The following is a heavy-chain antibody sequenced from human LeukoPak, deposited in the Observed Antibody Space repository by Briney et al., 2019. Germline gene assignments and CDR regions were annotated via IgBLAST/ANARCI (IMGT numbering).Heavy chain of an antibody. D-gene: IGHD3-16*01. CDR1: GFSFGSYY. J-gene: IGHJ4*02. CDR3: ARAYTVALQYEAY. V-gene: IGHV3-74*01. CDR2: INIDGSDT. Sequence: GGSLRLSCVASGFSFGSYYMHWVRQAPGKGLVWVSRINIDGSDTNYADSVKGRFTISRDNTRSTLYLQMDSLRAEDTAVYYCARAYTVALQYEAYWGQGTLVTVSS.